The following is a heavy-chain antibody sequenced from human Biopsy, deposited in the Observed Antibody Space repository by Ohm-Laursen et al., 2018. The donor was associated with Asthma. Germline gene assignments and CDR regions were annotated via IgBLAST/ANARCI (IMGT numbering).Heavy chain of an antibody. CDR3: ARRITIFGVVQKDHGMDA. V-gene: IGHV4-39*01. CDR1: GGSMTPTSHY. Sequence: SQTLSLTCTVSGGSMTPTSHYWDWIRQAPGKGLEWIGYISYGGKTSYNPSLKNRVTISRNTWKNQFSLRLTSETAADTAVYFCARRITIFGVVQKDHGMDAWGQGTTVIVSS. J-gene: IGHJ6*02. D-gene: IGHD3-3*01. CDR2: ISYGGKT.